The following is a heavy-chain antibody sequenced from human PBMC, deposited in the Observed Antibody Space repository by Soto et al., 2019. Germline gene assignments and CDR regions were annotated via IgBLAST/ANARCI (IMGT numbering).Heavy chain of an antibody. CDR2: ISAYNGNT. CDR3: ARDSSVQWLVRGDYYYGIDV. D-gene: IGHD6-19*01. V-gene: IGHV1-18*01. Sequence: ASVKVSCKASGYTFTSYGISWVRQAPGQGLEWMGWISAYNGNTNYAQKLQGRVTMTTDTSTSTAYMELRSLRSDDTAVYYCARDSSVQWLVRGDYYYGIDVWGQGTTVTVSS. J-gene: IGHJ6*02. CDR1: GYTFTSYG.